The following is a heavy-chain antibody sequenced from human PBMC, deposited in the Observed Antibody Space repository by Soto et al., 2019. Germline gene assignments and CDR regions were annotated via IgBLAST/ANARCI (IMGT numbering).Heavy chain of an antibody. V-gene: IGHV3-15*07. Sequence: GGSLRLSCAASGFTFSNDWINWVRQAPGKGLEWVGRVKSKAHGGTPDYAEPVKGRFAISRDDSNKMVYLQMNSLKIEDTAIYYCVKSHSTALVPYYFDYWGQGTLVTVSS. CDR1: GFTFSNDW. CDR2: VKSKAHGGTP. J-gene: IGHJ4*02. D-gene: IGHD5-18*01. CDR3: VKSHSTALVPYYFDY.